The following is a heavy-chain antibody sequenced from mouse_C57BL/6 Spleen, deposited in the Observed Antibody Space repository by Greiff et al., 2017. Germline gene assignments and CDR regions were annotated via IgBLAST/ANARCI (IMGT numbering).Heavy chain of an antibody. J-gene: IGHJ4*01. CDR2: IDPEDGDT. CDR3: ATGGDY. CDR1: GFNIKDYY. Sequence: VQLQQSGAELVRPGASVKLSCTASGFNIKDYYMHWVKQRPEQGLEWIGRIDPEDGDTEYAPKFQGKATMTADTPSNTAYLQHSSLTSEGAAVYYCATGGDYWGQGTSVTVSS. V-gene: IGHV14-1*01.